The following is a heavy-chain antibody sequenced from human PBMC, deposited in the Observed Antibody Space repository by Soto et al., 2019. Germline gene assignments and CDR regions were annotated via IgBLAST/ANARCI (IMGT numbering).Heavy chain of an antibody. V-gene: IGHV3-30*09. CDR1: GFVFNDFP. J-gene: IGHJ5*01. D-gene: IGHD6-13*01. CDR2: ISHDGEKK. Sequence: GGSLRLSCLGYGFVFNDFPLHWVRQAPGKGLEWLAVISHDGEKKYYAGSVKGRFAISRDKSNDTVFLHLSSLTPHDTAVYFCARENSATHLDSWGHGTLVTVSS. CDR3: ARENSATHLDS.